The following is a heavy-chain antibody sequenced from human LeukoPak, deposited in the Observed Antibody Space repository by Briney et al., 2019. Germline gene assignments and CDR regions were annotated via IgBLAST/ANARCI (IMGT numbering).Heavy chain of an antibody. D-gene: IGHD3-3*01. CDR1: GSTFSSYA. Sequence: GGSLRLSCAASGSTFSSYAMSWVRQAPGKGLEWVSAISGSGGSTYYADSVKGRFTISRDNSKNTLYLQMNSLRAEDTAVYYCAKYYYDFWSGSWPMDVWGKGTTVTVSS. CDR3: AKYYYDFWSGSWPMDV. CDR2: ISGSGGST. J-gene: IGHJ6*03. V-gene: IGHV3-23*01.